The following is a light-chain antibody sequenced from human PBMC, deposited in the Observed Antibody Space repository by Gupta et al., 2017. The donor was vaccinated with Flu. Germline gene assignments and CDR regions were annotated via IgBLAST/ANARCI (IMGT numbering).Light chain of an antibody. CDR1: QSVSSN. CDR2: GAS. CDR3: QHEHKCPRT. V-gene: IGKV3-15*01. J-gene: IGKJ1*01. Sequence: PATLSVSPGERATLSCRASQSVSSNLAWYQQRRGQAPRLLIYGASTRATGVPARFGGSGSGTEFTLTISSGQSEDFAVYYCQHEHKCPRTFGQGTKVEVK.